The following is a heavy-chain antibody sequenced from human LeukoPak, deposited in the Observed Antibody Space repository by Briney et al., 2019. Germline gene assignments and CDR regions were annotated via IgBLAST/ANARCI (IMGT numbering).Heavy chain of an antibody. D-gene: IGHD2-2*01. CDR2: TYYRSKWYN. CDR1: GDSVSSNSAA. Sequence: SQILSLTCAISGDSVSSNSAAWNWIRQSPSRGLEWLGSTYYRSKWYNDYAVSVKSRITINPDTSKNQFSLQLNSVTPEDTAVYYCARGCSATSCLVFGMDVWGQGITVTVSS. V-gene: IGHV6-1*01. CDR3: ARGCSATSCLVFGMDV. J-gene: IGHJ6*02.